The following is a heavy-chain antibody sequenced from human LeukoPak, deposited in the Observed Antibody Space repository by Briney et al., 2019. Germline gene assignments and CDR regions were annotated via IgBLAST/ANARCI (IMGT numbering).Heavy chain of an antibody. D-gene: IGHD1-26*01. V-gene: IGHV3-9*01. J-gene: IGHJ6*02. Sequence: TGGSLRLSCAASGFTFDDYALHWVRQAPGKGLEWVAGVTWNSNARGYADSVKGRFTITRDNAKNSLYLQMNSLRAEDTALYYCAKDRAATYYYGMDVWGQGTTVTVS. CDR3: AKDRAATYYYGMDV. CDR1: GFTFDDYA. CDR2: VTWNSNAR.